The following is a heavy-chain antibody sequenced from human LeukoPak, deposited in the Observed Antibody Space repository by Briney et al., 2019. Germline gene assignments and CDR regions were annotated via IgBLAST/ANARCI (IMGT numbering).Heavy chain of an antibody. J-gene: IGHJ5*02. Sequence: GASVKVPCKASGYTFTGYYMHWVRQAPGQGLEWMGWINPNSGGTNYAQKFQGRVTMTRDTSISTAYMELSRLRSDDTAVYYCARERSETTNWFDPWGQGTLVTVSS. V-gene: IGHV1-2*02. D-gene: IGHD1-1*01. CDR1: GYTFTGYY. CDR2: INPNSGGT. CDR3: ARERSETTNWFDP.